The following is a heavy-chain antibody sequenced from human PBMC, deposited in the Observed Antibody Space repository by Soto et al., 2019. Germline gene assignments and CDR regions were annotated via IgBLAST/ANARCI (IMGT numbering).Heavy chain of an antibody. CDR2: MNPDNGNT. Sequence: QVQLEQSGAEVRKPGASVKVSCKTSGYTFTDFDINWVRQAPGQGLEWMGWMNPDNGNTGYAQSFQGRISMTGNTSLSTVYMELSSLRSDDTAVYFCARKAGLHNYYYLDVWGKGTTVTVAS. V-gene: IGHV1-8*01. J-gene: IGHJ6*03. CDR3: ARKAGLHNYYYLDV. CDR1: GYTFTDFD. D-gene: IGHD6-19*01.